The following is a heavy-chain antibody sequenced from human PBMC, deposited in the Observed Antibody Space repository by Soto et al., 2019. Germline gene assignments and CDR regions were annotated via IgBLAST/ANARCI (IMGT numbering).Heavy chain of an antibody. CDR2: IIVFFGTT. CDR1: GGTFSSYT. Sequence: QVQLVQSGAEVKKPGSSVKVSCKASGGTFSSYTISWVRQAPGQGLEWMGGIIVFFGTTNYAQKFQGRVTNTTDESPSKAYLELARLRSEDTAVYYCGRGFGGMGGGAYNWFDPWGQGTLVTVSS. D-gene: IGHD3-16*01. J-gene: IGHJ5*02. CDR3: GRGFGGMGGGAYNWFDP. V-gene: IGHV1-69*01.